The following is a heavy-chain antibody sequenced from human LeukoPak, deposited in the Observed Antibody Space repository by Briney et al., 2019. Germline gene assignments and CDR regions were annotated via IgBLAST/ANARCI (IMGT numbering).Heavy chain of an antibody. J-gene: IGHJ3*02. D-gene: IGHD3-22*01. CDR1: GGTFSSYA. CDR3: ARDPPTMIVVDDAFDI. Sequence: ASVKVSCKASGGTFSSYAISWVRQAPGQGLEWMGWISTYNDNINFAQKFQGRVTMTTDTSTNTAYMELKSLGSDDTAVYYCARDPPTMIVVDDAFDIWGQGTMVTVSS. V-gene: IGHV1-18*01. CDR2: ISTYNDNI.